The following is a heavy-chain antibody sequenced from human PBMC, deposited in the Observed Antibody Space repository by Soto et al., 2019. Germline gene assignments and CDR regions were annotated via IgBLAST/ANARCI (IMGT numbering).Heavy chain of an antibody. CDR1: GGSISRSSHF. V-gene: IGHV4-39*01. J-gene: IGHJ4*02. CDR3: ARHFSGYYFDY. CDR2: VHYTGST. D-gene: IGHD6-25*01. Sequence: SETLSLTCAVSGGSISRSSHFWGWIRQPPGKGLEWIGTVHYTGSTYYNPSLRGRVTISKDTSKNHFSLKLSSVTAADTAVYYCARHFSGYYFDYWGQGTQVTVPQ.